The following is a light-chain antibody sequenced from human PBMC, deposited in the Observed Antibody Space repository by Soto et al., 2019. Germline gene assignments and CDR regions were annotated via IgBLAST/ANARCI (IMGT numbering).Light chain of an antibody. CDR1: QTVASN. Sequence: EIVMTQSPASLSVSPGDGATVSCRASQTVASNLAWYQQKPGQGPRLLIHGASTRAAGVPARFNGSGSGTDFTLTISSLQSEDFAVYYCQQYHNWPPQYTFGQGTKLQIK. CDR2: GAS. V-gene: IGKV3-15*01. J-gene: IGKJ2*01. CDR3: QQYHNWPPQYT.